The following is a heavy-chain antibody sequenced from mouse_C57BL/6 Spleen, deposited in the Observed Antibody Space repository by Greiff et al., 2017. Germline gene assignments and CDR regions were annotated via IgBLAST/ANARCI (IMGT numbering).Heavy chain of an antibody. CDR2: IYPGDGDT. CDR1: GYAFSSSW. D-gene: IGHD1-1*01. J-gene: IGHJ2*01. Sequence: VQLQQSGPELVKPGASVMISCKASGYAFSSSWMNWVKQRPGTGLEWIGRIYPGDGDTNYNGKFKGKATLTADKTSSTPYMQLSSLTSEDSAVYFCASYYYEGYWGQGTTLTVSS. V-gene: IGHV1-82*01. CDR3: ASYYYEGY.